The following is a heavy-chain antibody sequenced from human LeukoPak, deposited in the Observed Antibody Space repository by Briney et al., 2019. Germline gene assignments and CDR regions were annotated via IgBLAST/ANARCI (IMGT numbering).Heavy chain of an antibody. CDR1: GGSISSYY. CDR2: IYYSGST. D-gene: IGHD2-15*01. CDR3: ARETTGVAAGLDY. J-gene: IGHJ4*02. V-gene: IGHV4-59*01. Sequence: TSETLSLSCTVPGGSISSYYWSWVRQPPRKGLEWIGYIYYSGSTNYNPSLKSRVTISVDTSKNQFSLKLSSVTAADRAVYYCARETTGVAAGLDYWGRGTLDSVSS.